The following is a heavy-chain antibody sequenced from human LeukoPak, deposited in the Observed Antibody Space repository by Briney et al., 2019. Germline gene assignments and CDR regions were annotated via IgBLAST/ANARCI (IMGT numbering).Heavy chain of an antibody. J-gene: IGHJ4*02. CDR1: GFTFSSYS. D-gene: IGHD2-2*01. CDR2: ITSSSSYI. V-gene: IGHV3-21*01. Sequence: PGGSLRLSCAASGFTFSSYSMNWVRQAPGKGLEWVSSITSSSSYIYYADSVKGRFTISRDNAKNSLFLQMNSLRAEDTAMYYCARTPFPAQYCSSTNCYGGGGIDYWGQGTLVTVSS. CDR3: ARTPFPAQYCSSTNCYGGGGIDY.